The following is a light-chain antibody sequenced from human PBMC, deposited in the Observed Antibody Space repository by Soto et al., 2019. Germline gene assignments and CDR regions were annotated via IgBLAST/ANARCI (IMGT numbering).Light chain of an antibody. J-gene: IGKJ4*01. CDR1: QSVDRA. Sequence: EIVMTQSPATLSVSPGETATLSCRASQSVDRAVAWCQHKPGQAPRLLIVGASFRATGVPGRFSGGGSGTEFTLTISSLQSEDFAVYYCQQYRHWPPLTFGGGTAVEIK. CDR3: QQYRHWPPLT. CDR2: GAS. V-gene: IGKV3-15*01.